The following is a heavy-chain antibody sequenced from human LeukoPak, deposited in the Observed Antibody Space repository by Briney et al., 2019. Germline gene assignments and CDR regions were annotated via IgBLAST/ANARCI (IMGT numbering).Heavy chain of an antibody. CDR1: SITFTKAW. CDR2: IKQDGSEK. CDR3: ARDQAY. V-gene: IGHV3-7*03. Sequence: GGSLRLSCAASSITFTKAWMNWVRQAPGKGLEWVANIKQDGSEKYYVDSVKGRFTISRDNAKNSLYLQMNSLRVEDTAVYYCARDQAYWGRGTLVTVSS. J-gene: IGHJ4*02.